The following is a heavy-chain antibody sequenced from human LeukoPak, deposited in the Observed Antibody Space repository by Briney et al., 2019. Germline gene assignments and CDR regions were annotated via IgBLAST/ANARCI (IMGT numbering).Heavy chain of an antibody. J-gene: IGHJ3*02. Sequence: SETLSLTCTVSGGSINSYYWNWIRQPPGKGLEWVGYILYSGSTNYNPSLKSRVTISLDTSQNQFSLKLNSLTAADTAVYYCARGHSSIWHAFDIWGQGTMVTVSS. CDR3: ARGHSSIWHAFDI. CDR2: ILYSGST. D-gene: IGHD6-13*01. V-gene: IGHV4-59*01. CDR1: GGSINSYY.